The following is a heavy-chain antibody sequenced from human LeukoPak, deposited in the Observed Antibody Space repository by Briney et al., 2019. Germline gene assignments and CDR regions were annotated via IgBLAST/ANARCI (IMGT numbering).Heavy chain of an antibody. J-gene: IGHJ6*03. V-gene: IGHV7-4-1*02. CDR2: MNTNTGKA. CDR1: GYTFTSYA. CDR3: ARGPDNYYYYMDF. Sequence: ASVKVSCKASGYTFTSYAMNWVRQAPGQGLEGMGWMNTNTGKATNDQGFTGRMVFSLDTSVRTENLQISRRTAEETAVYYCARGPDNYYYYMDFWGKGTTVTVSS.